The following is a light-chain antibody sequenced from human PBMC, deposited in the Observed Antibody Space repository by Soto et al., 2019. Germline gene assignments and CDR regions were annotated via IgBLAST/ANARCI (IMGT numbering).Light chain of an antibody. CDR3: QQANSFPLT. CDR2: TGC. J-gene: IGKJ4*01. CDR1: QGISSW. V-gene: IGKV1-12*01. Sequence: IPLTLSPSSVSASVGDRVSITCRASQGISSWLAWYQQKPGRAPKLLIYTGCSLQSGVPSRFSGTRSETDFTLTISSLQPEDVATYYCQQANSFPLTFGGGTKVEIK.